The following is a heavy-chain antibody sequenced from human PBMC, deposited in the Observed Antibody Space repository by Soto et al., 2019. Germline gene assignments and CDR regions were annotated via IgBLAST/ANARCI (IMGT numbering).Heavy chain of an antibody. CDR3: ARLIGDSWLDS. CDR2: TYYRSKWYT. CDR1: GDSVSSNSAT. J-gene: IGHJ5*01. Sequence: QVQLQQSGPRLVKPSQTLSLTCAISGDSVSSNSATWDWIRQSPSRGLEWLGRTYYRSKWYTDYAVSVKGRITINPDTSNDHLSLQLDSVTPDDTAVYYWARLIGDSWLDSWGQGTLVTVSS. V-gene: IGHV6-1*01. D-gene: IGHD2-8*01.